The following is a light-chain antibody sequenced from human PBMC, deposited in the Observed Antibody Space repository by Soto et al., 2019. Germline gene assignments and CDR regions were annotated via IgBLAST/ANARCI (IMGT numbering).Light chain of an antibody. CDR2: ASS. V-gene: IGKV1-39*01. CDR3: QHSYSTPIT. Sequence: DIQMTQSPSSLSASVGDKVTITCRASQSISTFVNWYQKKGGKDPKILIHASSTLPSGVPSRFSGTGSGTDFNLTISDLQTEDFATYYCQHSYSTPITSGQGTRLEIK. CDR1: QSISTF. J-gene: IGKJ5*01.